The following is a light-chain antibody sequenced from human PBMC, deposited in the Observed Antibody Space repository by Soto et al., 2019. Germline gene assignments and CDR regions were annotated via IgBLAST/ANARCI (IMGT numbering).Light chain of an antibody. V-gene: IGKV1-39*01. J-gene: IGKJ5*01. CDR1: QSISSY. Sequence: DIQMTQSPSSLSASVGDRVTIACRASQSISSYLNWYQQKPGKAPKLLIFSASSLQSGVPSRFSGSGSGTEFTLTITSLQPEDFATYHCQQGYTTPITFGQGTRLEIK. CDR3: QQGYTTPIT. CDR2: SAS.